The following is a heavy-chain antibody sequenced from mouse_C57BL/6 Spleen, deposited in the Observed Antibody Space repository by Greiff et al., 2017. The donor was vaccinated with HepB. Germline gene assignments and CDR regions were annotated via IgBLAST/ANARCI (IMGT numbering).Heavy chain of an antibody. J-gene: IGHJ2*01. V-gene: IGHV1-26*01. CDR2: INPNNGGT. Sequence: EVQLQQSGPELVKPGASVKISCKASGYTFTDYYMNWVNQSHGKSLEWIGDINPNNGGTSYNQKFKGKATLTVDKSSSTAYMELRSLTSEDSAVYYCARGDYFDYWGQGTTLTVSS. CDR3: ARGDYFDY. CDR1: GYTFTDYY.